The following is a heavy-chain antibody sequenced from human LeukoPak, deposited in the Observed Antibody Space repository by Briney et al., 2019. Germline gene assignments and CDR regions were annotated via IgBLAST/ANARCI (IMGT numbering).Heavy chain of an antibody. J-gene: IGHJ3*02. V-gene: IGHV4-39*07. CDR2: IYYSGST. CDR3: XRDGYSSSHGAFDI. CDR1: GGSISSSSYY. D-gene: IGHD6-13*01. Sequence: SETLSLTCTVSGGSISSSSYYWGWIRQPPGKGLEWIGSIYYSGSTYYNPSLKSRVTISVATSKNLFSLNLSSVTAADAAGYYXXRDGYSSSHGAFDIWGQGTMVTVSS.